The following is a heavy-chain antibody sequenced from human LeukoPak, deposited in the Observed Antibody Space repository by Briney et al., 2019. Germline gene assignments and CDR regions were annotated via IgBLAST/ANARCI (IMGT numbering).Heavy chain of an antibody. CDR1: GGSISIYY. Sequence: SETLSLTCTVSGGSISIYYWGWIRQPPGKGLEWIGSIYYSGSTYYNPSLKSRVTISVDTSKNQFSPKLSSVTAADTAVYYCASYCSSTSCPHRRAFDIWGQGTMVTVSS. V-gene: IGHV4-39*01. CDR3: ASYCSSTSCPHRRAFDI. J-gene: IGHJ3*02. CDR2: IYYSGST. D-gene: IGHD2-2*01.